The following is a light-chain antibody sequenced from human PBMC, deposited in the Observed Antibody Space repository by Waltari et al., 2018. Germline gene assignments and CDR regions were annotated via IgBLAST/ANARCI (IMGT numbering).Light chain of an antibody. CDR1: SVRNSF. V-gene: IGLV3-19*01. CDR2: AKD. J-gene: IGLJ3*02. Sequence: SSELTQDPAVSVALGQTVRITCQGDSVRNSFASWYKQKPGLAPLLILYAKDNRPSEIPALFSGSRSVNTASLTIAGAHAEDVADYYCSCRDSGALLFGGGTKLTVL. CDR3: SCRDSGALL.